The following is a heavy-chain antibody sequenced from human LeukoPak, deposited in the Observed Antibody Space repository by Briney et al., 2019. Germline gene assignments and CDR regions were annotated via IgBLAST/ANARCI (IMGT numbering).Heavy chain of an antibody. CDR3: AREWPYYDFWSGYYRRSAFDI. CDR1: GYTFTSYD. V-gene: IGHV1-8*01. CDR2: MNPNSGNT. J-gene: IGHJ3*02. D-gene: IGHD3-3*01. Sequence: ASVKVSCKASGYTFTSYDINWVRQATGQGLEWMGWMNPNSGNTDYAQKFQGRVTMTRNTSISTAYMELSSLRSEDTAVYYCAREWPYYDFWSGYYRRSAFDIWGQGTMVTVSS.